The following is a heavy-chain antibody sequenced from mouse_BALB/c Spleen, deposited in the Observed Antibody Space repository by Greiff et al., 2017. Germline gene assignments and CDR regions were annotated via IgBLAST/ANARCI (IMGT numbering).Heavy chain of an antibody. J-gene: IGHJ4*01. CDR1: GFAFSSYD. CDR3: ARREDDGYYVGYAMDY. V-gene: IGHV5-12-1*01. D-gene: IGHD2-3*01. Sequence: DVMLVESGGGLVKPGGSLKLSCAASGFAFSSYDMSWVRQTPEKRLEWVAYISSGGGSTYYPDTVKGRFTISRDNAKNTLYLQMRSLKSEDTAMYYCARREDDGYYVGYAMDYWGQGTSVTVSS. CDR2: ISSGGGST.